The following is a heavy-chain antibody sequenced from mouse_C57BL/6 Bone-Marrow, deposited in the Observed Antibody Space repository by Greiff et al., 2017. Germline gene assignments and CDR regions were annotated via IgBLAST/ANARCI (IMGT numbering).Heavy chain of an antibody. Sequence: EVKVVESGGGLVQPKGSLKLSCAASGFSFNTYAMHWVRQAPGKGLDWVARIRSKSSNYAPYYADSVKDRFTISSDDSQSMLYLQMNNPKTEDTAIYYCGESNPPGRWGQGTLVTVSA. J-gene: IGHJ3*02. D-gene: IGHD2-5*01. V-gene: IGHV10-3*01. CDR1: GFSFNTYA. CDR2: IRSKSSNYAP. CDR3: GESNPPGR.